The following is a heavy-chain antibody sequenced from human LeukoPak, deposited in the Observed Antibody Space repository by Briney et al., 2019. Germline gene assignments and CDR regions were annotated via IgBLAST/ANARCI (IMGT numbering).Heavy chain of an antibody. J-gene: IGHJ3*02. CDR3: ARAPYDSSGYYLPDAFDI. D-gene: IGHD3-22*01. V-gene: IGHV3-48*01. CDR1: GFTFSSYS. CDR2: ISSSSSTI. Sequence: QPGGSLRLSCAASGFTFSSYSMNWVRQAPGKGLEWVSYISSSSSTIYYADSVKGRFTISRDNAKNSLYLQMTSLRAEGTTVYYCARAPYDSSGYYLPDAFDIGGQGTMVTVSS.